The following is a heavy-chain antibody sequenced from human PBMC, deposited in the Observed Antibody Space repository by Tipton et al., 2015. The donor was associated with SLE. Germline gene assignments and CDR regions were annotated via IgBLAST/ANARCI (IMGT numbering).Heavy chain of an antibody. Sequence: QLVQSGAEVKKPGASVKVSCKASGHTFTTYDINWVRQATGQGLEWMGWMNPNSGNTGYAQKLQGRVTMTRNTSMSTAYMELNSLRSEDTAVYYCARVPVRTTGGFGRFRMDVCSKGTTVTVSS. J-gene: IGHJ6*04. CDR1: GHTFTTYD. D-gene: IGHD1-1*01. CDR2: MNPNSGNT. CDR3: ARVPVRTTGGFGRFRMDV. V-gene: IGHV1-8*01.